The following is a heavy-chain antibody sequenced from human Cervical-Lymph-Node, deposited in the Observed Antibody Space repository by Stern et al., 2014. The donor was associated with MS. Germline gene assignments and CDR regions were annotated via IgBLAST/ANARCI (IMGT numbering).Heavy chain of an antibody. CDR3: TRTAVRGVPGMDV. CDR1: GYTFTSYD. CDR2: MNPDSGNT. J-gene: IGHJ6*02. D-gene: IGHD3-10*01. V-gene: IGHV1-8*01. Sequence: QVQLVQSGAEVKKPGASVKVSCKTSGYTFTSYDINWVRQATGQGLECLGWMNPDSGNTGYAQSFQGRVTMTRDTSISTAYMELRNLRSEDTAVYYCTRTAVRGVPGMDVWGQGTTVTVSS.